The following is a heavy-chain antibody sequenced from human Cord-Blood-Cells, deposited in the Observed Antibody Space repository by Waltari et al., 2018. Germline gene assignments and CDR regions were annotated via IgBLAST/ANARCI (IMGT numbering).Heavy chain of an antibody. CDR2: INHSGST. D-gene: IGHD3-3*01. CDR3: ARGRITIFGVVIMGWFDP. CDR1: GGSFSGYY. J-gene: IGHJ5*02. V-gene: IGHV4-34*01. Sequence: QVQLQQWGAGLLKPSETLSLTCAVYGGSFSGYYWSWIRQPPGKGLEWIGEINHSGSTNYNPSLKSRVTISVDTSKNQFSLKLGSVTAADTAVYYCARGRITIFGVVIMGWFDPWGQGTLVTVSS.